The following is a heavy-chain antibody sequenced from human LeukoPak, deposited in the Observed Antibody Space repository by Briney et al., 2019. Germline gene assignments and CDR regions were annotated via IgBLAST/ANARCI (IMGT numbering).Heavy chain of an antibody. CDR1: GGSISSGSYY. CDR3: ARGRHYGSGSYYPNYFDY. J-gene: IGHJ4*02. D-gene: IGHD3-10*01. Sequence: SETLSLTCTVSGGSISSGSYYWRWIRQPPGKGLEWIGYIYYSGSTYYNPSLKSRITISVDTSKNQFSLKLSSVTAADTAVYYCARGRHYGSGSYYPNYFDYWGQGTPVTVSS. CDR2: IYYSGST. V-gene: IGHV4-30-4*01.